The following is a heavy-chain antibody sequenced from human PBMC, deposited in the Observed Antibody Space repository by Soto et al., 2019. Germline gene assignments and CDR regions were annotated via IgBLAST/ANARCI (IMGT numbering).Heavy chain of an antibody. V-gene: IGHV3-74*01. CDR2: INSDGSST. CDR1: GFTFSSYW. CDR3: AREADYYYYGMDV. J-gene: IGHJ6*02. Sequence: GGSLRLSCAASGFTFSSYWMHWVRQAPGKGLVWVSRINSDGSSTSYADSVKGRFTISRDNAKNTLYLQMDSLRAEDTAVYYCAREADYYYYGMDVWGQGTTVTVSS.